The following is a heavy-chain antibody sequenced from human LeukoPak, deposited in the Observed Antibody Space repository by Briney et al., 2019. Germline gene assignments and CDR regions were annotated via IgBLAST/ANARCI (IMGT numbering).Heavy chain of an antibody. CDR2: IYYSGST. Sequence: SDTLSLTCTVSGGSMSSYYWSWIRQPPGKGLEWIGYIYYSGSTNYNPSLKSRVTISVDTSKNQFSLKLSSVTAADTAVYYCARQGGGGSYAFLDYWGQGTLVTVSS. D-gene: IGHD2-15*01. CDR3: ARQGGGGSYAFLDY. CDR1: GGSMSSYY. V-gene: IGHV4-59*08. J-gene: IGHJ4*02.